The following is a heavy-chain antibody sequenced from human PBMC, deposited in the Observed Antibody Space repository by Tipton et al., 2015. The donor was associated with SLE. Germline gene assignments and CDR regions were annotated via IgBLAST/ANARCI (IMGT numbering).Heavy chain of an antibody. CDR1: GGSFSGYY. CDR3: ARQIVKTDRGGELVRWFDP. Sequence: LRLSCAVYGGSFSGYYWGWIRQSPGKGLEWIGSIYSIGSPYYNPSLKSRVTISKDTSKNQVSLRMNSVTAADTAVYYCARQIVKTDRGGELVRWFDPWGQGTLLTVSS. CDR2: IYSIGSP. V-gene: IGHV4-34*01. J-gene: IGHJ5*01. D-gene: IGHD2-8*02.